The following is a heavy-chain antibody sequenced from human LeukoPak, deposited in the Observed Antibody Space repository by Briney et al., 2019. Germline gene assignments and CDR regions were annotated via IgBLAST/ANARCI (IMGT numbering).Heavy chain of an antibody. J-gene: IGHJ4*02. D-gene: IGHD3-22*01. Sequence: ASVKVSCKVSGYTLTELSMHWVRQAPGKGLEWMGGFDPEDGETIYAQKFQGRVTMTEDTSTDTAYMELSSLRSEDTAVYYCARDEYYDSSGYYYSGYWGQGTLVTVSS. V-gene: IGHV1-24*01. CDR2: FDPEDGET. CDR3: ARDEYYDSSGYYYSGY. CDR1: GYTLTELS.